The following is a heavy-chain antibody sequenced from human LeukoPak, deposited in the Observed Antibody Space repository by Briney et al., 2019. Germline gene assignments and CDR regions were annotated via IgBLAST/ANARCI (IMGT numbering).Heavy chain of an antibody. CDR2: IIPIFGTA. CDR1: GGTFSSYA. J-gene: IGHJ3*02. Sequence: SVKVSCKASGGTFSSYAISWVRQAPGQGLEWMGRIIPIFGTANYAQKFQGRVTITTDESTSTAYMELSSLRSEDTAVYYCAPNDIQSLERAFDIWGQGTMVTVSS. V-gene: IGHV1-69*05. D-gene: IGHD3-9*01. CDR3: APNDIQSLERAFDI.